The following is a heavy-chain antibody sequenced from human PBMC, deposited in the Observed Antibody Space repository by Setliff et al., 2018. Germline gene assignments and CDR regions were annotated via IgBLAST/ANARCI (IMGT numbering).Heavy chain of an antibody. Sequence: GGSLRLSCAASGFTFSSYGMHWVRQAPGKGLEWVAVIWYDGSNKYYADSVKGRFTISRDNSKNTLYLQMNSLRAEDTAVYYCARDRARSEPPLVGYFDYWGRGTPVTVSS. V-gene: IGHV3-33*01. J-gene: IGHJ4*02. CDR3: ARDRARSEPPLVGYFDY. D-gene: IGHD2-2*01. CDR1: GFTFSSYG. CDR2: IWYDGSNK.